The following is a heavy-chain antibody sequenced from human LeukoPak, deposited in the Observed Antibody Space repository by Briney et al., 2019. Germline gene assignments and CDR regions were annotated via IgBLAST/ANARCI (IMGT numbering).Heavy chain of an antibody. D-gene: IGHD3-3*01. J-gene: IGHJ3*02. CDR2: IYYSGST. V-gene: IGHV4-59*01. CDR1: GGSISSYY. Sequence: SETLSLTCTVSGGSISSYYWSWTRQPPGKGLEWIGYIYYSGSTNYNPSLKSRVTISVDTSKNQFSLKLSSVTAADTAVYYCASVTIFGVVGAFDIWGQGTMVTVSS. CDR3: ASVTIFGVVGAFDI.